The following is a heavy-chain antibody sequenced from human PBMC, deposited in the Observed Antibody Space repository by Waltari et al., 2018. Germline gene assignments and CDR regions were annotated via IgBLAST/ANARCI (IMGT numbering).Heavy chain of an antibody. V-gene: IGHV3-74*01. D-gene: IGHD2-8*01. CDR3: ATAGYYRFDF. J-gene: IGHJ4*02. CDR2: INSDGSTT. Sequence: EVQLVESGGDLVQPGVSLRLSCVVSVFTFSSSWLHWVRQAPGEGLVWVARINSDGSTTDYADSVKGRFTISRDNAKNTLYLQINSLSVEDTAIYYCATAGYYRFDFWGQGTLVTVSS. CDR1: VFTFSSSW.